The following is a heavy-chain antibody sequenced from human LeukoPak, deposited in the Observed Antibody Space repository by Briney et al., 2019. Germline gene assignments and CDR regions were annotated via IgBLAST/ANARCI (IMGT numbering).Heavy chain of an antibody. CDR1: GFTFSSYA. V-gene: IGHV3-30-3*01. D-gene: IGHD3-22*01. J-gene: IGHJ4*02. Sequence: GRSLRLSCAASGFTFSSYAMHWVRQAPGKGLEWVAVISYDGSNKYYADSVKGRFTISRDNSKNTLDLQMNSLRAEDTAVYYCARTRDYYDSSGYNYWGQGTLVTVSS. CDR3: ARTRDYYDSSGYNY. CDR2: ISYDGSNK.